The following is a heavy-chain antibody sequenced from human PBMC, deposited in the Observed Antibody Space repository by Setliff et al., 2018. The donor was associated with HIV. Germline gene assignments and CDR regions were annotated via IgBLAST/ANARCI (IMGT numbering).Heavy chain of an antibody. V-gene: IGHV4-59*01. CDR1: GGSISTYY. D-gene: IGHD3-9*01. CDR3: ARDTYDVSTGPGAFDI. J-gene: IGHJ3*02. Sequence: LSLTCTVSGGSISTYYWSWIRQPPGKGLEWIGSIYFTGSSDNNPSLKSRVTLSVDTSKHQFSLKLSSVTAADTAVYYCARDTYDVSTGPGAFDIWGQGTMVTVSS. CDR2: IYFTGSS.